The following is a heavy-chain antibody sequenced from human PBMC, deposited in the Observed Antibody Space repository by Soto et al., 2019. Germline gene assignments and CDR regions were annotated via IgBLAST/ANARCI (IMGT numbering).Heavy chain of an antibody. CDR3: ARYSGHTSWESGGSLTSPFDP. J-gene: IGHJ5*02. Sequence: PSETLSLTCTVSGGSISSYYWSWIRQPPGKGLEWIGYIYYSGSTNYNPSLKSRVTISVDTSKNQFSLKLSFVTAADTAVYYCARYSGHTSWESGGSLTSPFDPWGQGTLVTVSS. D-gene: IGHD2-15*01. CDR2: IYYSGST. CDR1: GGSISSYY. V-gene: IGHV4-59*01.